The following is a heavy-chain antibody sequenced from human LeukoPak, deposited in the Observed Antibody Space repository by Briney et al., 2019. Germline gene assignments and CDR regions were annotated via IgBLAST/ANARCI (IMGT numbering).Heavy chain of an antibody. CDR3: TTEIVAFDY. CDR2: IKSKTDGGTT. J-gene: IGHJ4*02. Sequence: SCKTSGFTFSTHDINWVRQAPGKGLEWVGRIKSKTDGGTTDYAAPVKGRFTISRDDSKNTLYLQMNSLKTEDTAVYYCTTEIVAFDYWGQGTLVTVSS. V-gene: IGHV3-15*07. D-gene: IGHD3-22*01. CDR1: GFTFSTHD.